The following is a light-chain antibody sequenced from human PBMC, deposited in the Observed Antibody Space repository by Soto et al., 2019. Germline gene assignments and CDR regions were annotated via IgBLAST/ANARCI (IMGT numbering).Light chain of an antibody. CDR1: QGIRND. V-gene: IGKV1-17*01. J-gene: IGKJ2*01. Sequence: DIQMTQSPSSLSASVGDRVTITCRASQGIRNDLAWYQQKPGKAPKRLIYAASSLQSGVPSSFSGSGSGTEFTLTISSLQPEDCATYYCLRHNSYPYAFGQGTKLEIK. CDR3: LRHNSYPYA. CDR2: AAS.